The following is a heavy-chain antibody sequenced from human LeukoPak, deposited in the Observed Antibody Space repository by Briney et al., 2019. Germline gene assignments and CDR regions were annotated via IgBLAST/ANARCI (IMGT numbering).Heavy chain of an antibody. CDR1: GFNFSTYA. J-gene: IGHJ4*02. CDR2: ISYDGSNK. CDR3: ARDRPPRGYCFDY. Sequence: PGGSPSLSCAASGFNFSTYALNCVRQAPGKGLEWVAVISYDGSNKYYADSVQGRFTISRDNSKNTLYLQMNSLRVEDTAVYYCARDRPPRGYCFDYWGQGTLVTVSS. V-gene: IGHV3-30*04. D-gene: IGHD3-22*01.